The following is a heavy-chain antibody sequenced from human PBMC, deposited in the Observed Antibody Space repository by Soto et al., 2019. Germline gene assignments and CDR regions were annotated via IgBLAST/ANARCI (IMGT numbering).Heavy chain of an antibody. CDR2: IWYDGSNK. V-gene: IGHV3-33*01. Sequence: PGGSLRLSCAASGFTFSSYGMHWVRQAPGKGLEWVAVIWYDGSNKYYADSVKGRFTISRDNSKNTLYLQMNSLRAEDTAVYYCARDDCSSISCYTSALYYYGMDVWGQGTTVTVSS. CDR1: GFTFSSYG. J-gene: IGHJ6*02. CDR3: ARDDCSSISCYTSALYYYGMDV. D-gene: IGHD2-2*02.